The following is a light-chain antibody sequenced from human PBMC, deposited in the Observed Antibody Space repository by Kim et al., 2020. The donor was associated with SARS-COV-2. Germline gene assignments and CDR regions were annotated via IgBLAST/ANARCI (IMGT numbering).Light chain of an antibody. J-gene: IGKJ5*01. V-gene: IGKV1-6*01. CDR3: RQDWSNPLT. CDR1: QDIGSE. CDR2: GAS. Sequence: AILVTQSPSSLSASVGDRVTITCRASQDIGSELGWYLQKPGKAPHLLIRGASNVDSGVPSRFSGSGFGTEFTLTISSLQPEDFATYICRQDWSNPLTFGQGTRAEIK.